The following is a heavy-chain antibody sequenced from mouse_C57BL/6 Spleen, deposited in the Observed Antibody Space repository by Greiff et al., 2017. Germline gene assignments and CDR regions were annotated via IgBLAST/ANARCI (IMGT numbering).Heavy chain of an antibody. CDR2: IYPRSGNT. Sequence: LLESGAELARPGASVKLSCKASGYTFTSYGISWVKQRTGQGLEWIGEIYPRSGNTYYNEKFKGKATLTADKSSSTAYMELRSLTSEDSAVYFCARSGDGSSYGYYFDYWGQGTTLTVSS. D-gene: IGHD1-1*01. CDR1: GYTFTSYG. CDR3: ARSGDGSSYGYYFDY. J-gene: IGHJ2*01. V-gene: IGHV1-81*01.